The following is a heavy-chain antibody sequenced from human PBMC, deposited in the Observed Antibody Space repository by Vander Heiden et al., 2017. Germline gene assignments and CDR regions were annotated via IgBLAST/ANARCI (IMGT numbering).Heavy chain of an antibody. J-gene: IGHJ3*02. V-gene: IGHV3-23*01. D-gene: IGHD3-3*01. CDR3: AKENYDFWSGYYFNAFDI. CDR1: GFTFSSIA. Sequence: EVQLLESGGGLVQPGGSLRLSCSASGFTFSSIAMSWVRQAPVKGLEWVSAISGSGGSTYYADSVKGRFTISRDNSKNTLYLQMNSLRAEDTAVYYCAKENYDFWSGYYFNAFDIWGQGTMVTVSS. CDR2: ISGSGGST.